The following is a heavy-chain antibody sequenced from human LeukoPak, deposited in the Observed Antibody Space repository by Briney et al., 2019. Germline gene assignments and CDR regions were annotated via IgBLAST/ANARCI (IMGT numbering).Heavy chain of an antibody. D-gene: IGHD2-2*01. CDR1: GYTFTSYG. V-gene: IGHV1-18*01. CDR3: ARDEKGIAVVPAPGAFDI. Sequence: ASVKVSCKASGYTFTSYGISWVRQAPGQGLEWMGWISAYNGNTNYAQKLQGRVTMTTDTSTSTAYMELRSLRSDDTAVYYCARDEKGIAVVPAPGAFDIWGQGTMVTVSS. CDR2: ISAYNGNT. J-gene: IGHJ3*02.